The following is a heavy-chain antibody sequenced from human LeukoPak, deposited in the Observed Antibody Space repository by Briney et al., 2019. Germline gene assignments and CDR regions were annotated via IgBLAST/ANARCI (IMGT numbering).Heavy chain of an antibody. V-gene: IGHV3-66*01. CDR1: GFTVSSNY. D-gene: IGHD4-17*01. Sequence: SGGSLRLSCAASGFTVSSNYMSWVRQAPGKGLEWASVIYSGGSTYYADSVKGRFTISRDNSKNTLYLQMNSLRAEDTAVYYCARDYGDYVSDYWGQGTLVTVSS. J-gene: IGHJ4*02. CDR3: ARDYGDYVSDY. CDR2: IYSGGST.